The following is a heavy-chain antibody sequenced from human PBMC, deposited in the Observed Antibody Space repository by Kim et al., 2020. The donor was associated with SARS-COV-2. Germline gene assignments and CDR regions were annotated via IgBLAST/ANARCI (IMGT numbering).Heavy chain of an antibody. CDR2: ISYDGSNK. CDR1: GFTFSSYG. J-gene: IGHJ3*02. Sequence: GGSLRLSCAASGFTFSSYGMHWVRQAPGKGLEWVAVISYDGSNKYYADSVKGRFTISRDNSKNTLYLQMNSLRAEDTAVYYCAKERSSGWYGHSFDIGGQGTMVTGSS. V-gene: IGHV3-30*18. D-gene: IGHD6-19*01. CDR3: AKERSSGWYGHSFDI.